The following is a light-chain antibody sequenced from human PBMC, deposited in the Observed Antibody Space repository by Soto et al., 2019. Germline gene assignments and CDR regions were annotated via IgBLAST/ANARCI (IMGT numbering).Light chain of an antibody. CDR3: YSAADNNPVV. CDR1: VLAKKY. Sequence: SYELTQPSSVSVSPGQTARITRSGDVLAKKYARWFQQKPGQAPVLVIYKDSERPSGIPERFSGSSSGTTVTLTISGAQVEDEADYYCYSAADNNPVVFGGGTKLTVL. V-gene: IGLV3-27*01. J-gene: IGLJ2*01. CDR2: KDS.